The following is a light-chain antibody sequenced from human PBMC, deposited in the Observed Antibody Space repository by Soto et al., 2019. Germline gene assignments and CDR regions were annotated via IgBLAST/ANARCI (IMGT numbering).Light chain of an antibody. CDR2: GAS. J-gene: IGKJ1*01. CDR1: QDIRSD. Sequence: AIQMAQSPSSLSASVGDRVTITCRASQDIRSDLGWYQQKPGKAPKVLIYGASNLQSGVPSRFSGSGSGTDFSLTISSLRPEDFATDYCLQDYNYPWTFGQGTKVDIK. V-gene: IGKV1-6*01. CDR3: LQDYNYPWT.